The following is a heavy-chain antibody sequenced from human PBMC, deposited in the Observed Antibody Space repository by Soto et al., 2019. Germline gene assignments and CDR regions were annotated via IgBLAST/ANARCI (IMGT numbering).Heavy chain of an antibody. V-gene: IGHV3-33*01. J-gene: IGHJ6*03. CDR3: ARDRVATYYFYYYMDV. Sequence: GGSLRLSCAASGFTFSRSGMHWVRQAPGKGLEWVAVILYDGSNEYYADSVKGRFTISRDNSKNTLYLQMNSLRAEDTAVYYCARDRVATYYFYYYMDVWGKGTTVTVSS. CDR2: ILYDGSNE. CDR1: GFTFSRSG. D-gene: IGHD5-12*01.